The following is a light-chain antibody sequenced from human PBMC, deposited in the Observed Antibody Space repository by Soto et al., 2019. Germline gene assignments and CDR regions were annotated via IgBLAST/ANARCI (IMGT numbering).Light chain of an antibody. Sequence: DIQMTQSPSTLSVSVGDRVTITCRASQSISTWLAWYQQKPGKAPNLLIYKASSLESGVPSRFSGSGSGTEFTLTISSLQPEDSATYYCQQYNSYSWTFGQGTKVEIK. CDR1: QSISTW. J-gene: IGKJ1*01. CDR2: KAS. CDR3: QQYNSYSWT. V-gene: IGKV1-5*03.